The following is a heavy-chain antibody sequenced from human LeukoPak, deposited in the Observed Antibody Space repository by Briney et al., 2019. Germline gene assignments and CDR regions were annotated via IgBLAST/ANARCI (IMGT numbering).Heavy chain of an antibody. D-gene: IGHD3-22*01. Sequence: PSETLSLTCTVSGGSISSGGYYWSWIRQHPGKGLEWIGYIYYSGSTYYNPSLKSRVTISVDTSKNQFSLKLSSVTAADTAVYYCAPTYYYDSSGTTGWFDPWGQGTLVTVSS. V-gene: IGHV4-31*03. CDR3: APTYYYDSSGTTGWFDP. J-gene: IGHJ5*02. CDR2: IYYSGST. CDR1: GGSISSGGYY.